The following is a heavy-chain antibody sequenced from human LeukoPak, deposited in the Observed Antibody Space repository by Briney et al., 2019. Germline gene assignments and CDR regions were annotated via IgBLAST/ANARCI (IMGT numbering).Heavy chain of an antibody. CDR2: IRYDGSNK. D-gene: IGHD3-10*01. CDR3: AKDPYYYGSGSYSNWFDP. Sequence: GGSLRLSCAASGFTFSSYGMHWVRQAPGKGLEWVAFIRYDGSNKYYADSVKGRFTISRDNSKNTLYLQMNSLRAEDTAVYYCAKDPYYYGSGSYSNWFDPWGQGTLVTISS. J-gene: IGHJ5*02. V-gene: IGHV3-30*02. CDR1: GFTFSSYG.